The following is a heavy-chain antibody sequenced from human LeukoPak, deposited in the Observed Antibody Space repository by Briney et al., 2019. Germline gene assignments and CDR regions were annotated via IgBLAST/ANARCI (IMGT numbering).Heavy chain of an antibody. CDR1: GFTFTSSA. V-gene: IGHV1-58*02. CDR3: ARAGYSSSWYQVPPLYTASGLDYYFGY. Sequence: SVKVSCKASGFTFTSSAMQWVRQARGQRLEWIGWIVVGSGNTSYAQKFQGRVTMTRDTSTSTVYMELSSLRSEDTAVYYCARAGYSSSWYQVPPLYTASGLDYYFGYWGQGTLVTVSS. CDR2: IVVGSGNT. D-gene: IGHD6-13*01. J-gene: IGHJ4*02.